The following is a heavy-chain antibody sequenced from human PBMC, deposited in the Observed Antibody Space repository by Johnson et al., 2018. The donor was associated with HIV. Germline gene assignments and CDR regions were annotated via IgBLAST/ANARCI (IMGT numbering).Heavy chain of an antibody. D-gene: IGHD6-19*01. CDR3: ARKQWLEIPSDALDV. CDR1: GFTFDDYA. V-gene: IGHV3-9*01. CDR2: ISWNGGNI. J-gene: IGHJ3*01. Sequence: VQVVESGGGLVQPGRSLRVSCAASGFTFDDYAMHWVRQGPGKGLEWVSGISWNGGNIGYADSVKARFTISRDNAKKTLYLQMSSLRAEDTAIYYCARKQWLEIPSDALDVWGQGTMVTVSS.